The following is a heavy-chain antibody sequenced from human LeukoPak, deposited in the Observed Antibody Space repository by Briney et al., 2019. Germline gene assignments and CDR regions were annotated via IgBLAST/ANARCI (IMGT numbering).Heavy chain of an antibody. V-gene: IGHV3-11*01. D-gene: IGHD6-13*01. CDR2: ISNNSSTI. Sequence: PGGSLRLSCAASGFTFSDYYMSWIRQAPEKGLEWVSYISNNSSTIYYADSVKGRFTISRDNAKNSLYLQMNSLRAEDTAVYYCARIAAAGTGLLYYFDYWGQGTLVTVSS. J-gene: IGHJ4*02. CDR3: ARIAAAGTGLLYYFDY. CDR1: GFTFSDYY.